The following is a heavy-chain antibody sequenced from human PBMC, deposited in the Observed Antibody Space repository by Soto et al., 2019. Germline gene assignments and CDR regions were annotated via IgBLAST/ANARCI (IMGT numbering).Heavy chain of an antibody. J-gene: IGHJ6*02. D-gene: IGHD2-2*01. Sequence: KASETLSLTCTVSGGSISSYYWSWIRQPPGKGLEWIGYIYYSGSTNYNPSLKSRVTISVDTSKNQFSLKLSSVTAADTAVYYCARDIVVVPAANKDNYYYGMDVWGQGTTVTVSS. CDR1: GGSISSYY. CDR2: IYYSGST. CDR3: ARDIVVVPAANKDNYYYGMDV. V-gene: IGHV4-59*01.